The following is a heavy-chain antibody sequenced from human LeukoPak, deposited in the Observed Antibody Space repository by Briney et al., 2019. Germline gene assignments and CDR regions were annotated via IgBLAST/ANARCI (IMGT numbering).Heavy chain of an antibody. V-gene: IGHV3-74*01. D-gene: IGHD2-21*02. CDR3: TTIVVVTAETYDY. Sequence: GGSLRLSCAASGFAFSSNWMHWVRQTPGKGLVWVSRINSGGSGTSYADSVEGRFTISRDNAKNTLYLQMNSLKTEDTAVYYCTTIVVVTAETYDYWGQGTLVTVSS. CDR2: INSGGSGT. J-gene: IGHJ4*02. CDR1: GFAFSSNW.